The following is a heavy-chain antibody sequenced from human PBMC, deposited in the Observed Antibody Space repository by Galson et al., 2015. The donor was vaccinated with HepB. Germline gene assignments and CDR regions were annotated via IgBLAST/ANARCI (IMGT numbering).Heavy chain of an antibody. Sequence: SVKVSCKASGGTFSSYAISWVRQAPGQGLEWMGGIIPIFGTANYAQKFQGRVTITAGESTSTAYMELSSLRSEDTAVYYCARDLRDYYDSSGYYYGTYFAFDIWGQGTMVTVSS. J-gene: IGHJ3*02. D-gene: IGHD3-22*01. CDR1: GGTFSSYA. V-gene: IGHV1-69*13. CDR2: IIPIFGTA. CDR3: ARDLRDYYDSSGYYYGTYFAFDI.